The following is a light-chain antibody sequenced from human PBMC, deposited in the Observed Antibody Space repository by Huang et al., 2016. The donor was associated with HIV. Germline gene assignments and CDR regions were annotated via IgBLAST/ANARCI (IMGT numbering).Light chain of an antibody. CDR2: GAS. V-gene: IGKV3-20*01. CDR3: QQYDSSPPYT. CDR1: QTVTSRY. Sequence: EIVLTQSPGTLSLSPGERATLSCRDSQTVTSRYLAWYQQKPGQTPRLLIYGASSRPTGIPDRFSGSGAGTDFTLTISRLEPEDFAVYYCQQYDSSPPYTFGQGTKLEIK. J-gene: IGKJ2*01.